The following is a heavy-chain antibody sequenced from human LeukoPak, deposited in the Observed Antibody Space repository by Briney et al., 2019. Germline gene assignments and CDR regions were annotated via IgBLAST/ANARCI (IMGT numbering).Heavy chain of an antibody. D-gene: IGHD4-17*01. V-gene: IGHV4-59*01. CDR1: GGSISSYY. CDR2: IYYSGST. Sequence: PSETLSLTCTVSGGSISSYYWSWIRQPPGKGLEWIGYIYYSGSTNYNPSLKSRVTISVDTSKTQFSLKLSSVTAADTAVYYCASTTVITRIDYWGQGTLVTVSS. J-gene: IGHJ4*02. CDR3: ASTTVITRIDY.